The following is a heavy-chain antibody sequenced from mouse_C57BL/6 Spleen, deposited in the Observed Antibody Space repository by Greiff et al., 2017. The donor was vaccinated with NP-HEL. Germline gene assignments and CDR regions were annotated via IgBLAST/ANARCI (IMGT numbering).Heavy chain of an antibody. CDR1: GFTFSDYG. Sequence: DVQLVESGGGLVKPGGSLKLSCAASGFTFSDYGMHWVRQAPEKGLEWVAYISSGSSTIYYADTVKGRFTISRDNAKNTLFLQMTSLRSEDTAMYYCARPDYGNYDYAMDYWGQRTSVTVSS. D-gene: IGHD2-1*01. CDR2: ISSGSSTI. V-gene: IGHV5-17*01. J-gene: IGHJ4*01. CDR3: ARPDYGNYDYAMDY.